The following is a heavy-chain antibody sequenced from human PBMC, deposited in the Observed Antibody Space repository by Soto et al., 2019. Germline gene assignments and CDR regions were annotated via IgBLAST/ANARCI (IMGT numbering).Heavy chain of an antibody. CDR3: AADDMTTFI. CDR1: GFAFPSSA. CDR2: VVVGSGNT. V-gene: IGHV1-58*01. J-gene: IGHJ4*02. Sequence: EASVKVSCKASGFAFPSSAVQWVRQARGQRLEWIGWVVVGSGNTNCAQKFQERVTFTRDMSTSTVYMELSSLKFEDTAVYYCAADDMTTFIWGQGTLVTVSS. D-gene: IGHD1-1*01.